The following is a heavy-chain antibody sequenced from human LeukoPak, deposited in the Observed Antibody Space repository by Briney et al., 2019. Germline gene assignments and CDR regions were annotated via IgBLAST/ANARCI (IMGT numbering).Heavy chain of an antibody. CDR3: ARAWFHGGMDV. J-gene: IGHJ6*04. CDR1: GLTFSRYD. CDR2: IGTAGDT. D-gene: IGHD3-10*01. V-gene: IGHV3-13*01. Sequence: GGSLRLSCAASGLTFSRYDMHWVRQATGKGLEWVSAIGTAGDTYYPGSVKGRFTISREVDKNSLYLQMNSLRGGDTAVYYCARAWFHGGMDVWGKGTTVTISS.